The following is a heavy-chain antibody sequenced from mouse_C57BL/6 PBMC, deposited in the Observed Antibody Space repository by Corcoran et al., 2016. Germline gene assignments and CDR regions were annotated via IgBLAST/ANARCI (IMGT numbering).Heavy chain of an antibody. J-gene: IGHJ2*01. D-gene: IGHD1-3*01. CDR2: INPNNGGT. Sequence: EVQLQQSGPELVKPGASVKISCKASGYTFTDYYMNWVKQSHGKSLEWIGDINPNNGGTSYNQKFKGKATLTVDKSSSTAYMELRSLTSEDSAVYYCASSEIYDYWGQGTTLTVSS. V-gene: IGHV1-26*01. CDR1: GYTFTDYY. CDR3: ASSEIYDY.